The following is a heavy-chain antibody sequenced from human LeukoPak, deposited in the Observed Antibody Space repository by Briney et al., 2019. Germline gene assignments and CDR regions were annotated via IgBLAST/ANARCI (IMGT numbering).Heavy chain of an antibody. J-gene: IGHJ3*02. Sequence: GGSLRLSCAASGFTFSSYGMHWVRQAPGKGLEWVAFIRYDENNKYYADSVKGRFIISRDNSKNTLDLQMNSLRAEDTAVYYCARVYSSGWSIGAFDIWGQGTMVTVSS. CDR1: GFTFSSYG. D-gene: IGHD6-19*01. CDR3: ARVYSSGWSIGAFDI. CDR2: IRYDENNK. V-gene: IGHV3-30*02.